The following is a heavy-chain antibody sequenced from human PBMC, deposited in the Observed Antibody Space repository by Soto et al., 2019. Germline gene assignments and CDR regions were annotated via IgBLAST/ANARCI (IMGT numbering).Heavy chain of an antibody. CDR3: AKLTYYYDSSGYFDY. CDR1: GFTFSSYA. V-gene: IGHV3-23*01. J-gene: IGHJ4*02. D-gene: IGHD3-22*01. Sequence: GGSLRLPRAASGFTFSSYAMSWVRQAPGKGLEWVSAISGSGGSTYYADSVKGRFTISRDNSKNTLYLQMNSLRAEDTAVYYCAKLTYYYDSSGYFDYWGQGTLVTDSS. CDR2: ISGSGGST.